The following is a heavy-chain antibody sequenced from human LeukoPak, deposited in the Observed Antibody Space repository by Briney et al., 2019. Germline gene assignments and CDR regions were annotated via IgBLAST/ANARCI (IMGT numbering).Heavy chain of an antibody. Sequence: SETLSLTCTVSGYSISSGYYWGWIRPPPGKGLEWIGSIYHSGSTYYNPSLKSRVTISVDTSKNQFSLKLSSVTAADTAVYYCARDLEWLGLDLSQFDYWGQGTLVTVSS. D-gene: IGHD3-3*01. CDR3: ARDLEWLGLDLSQFDY. CDR2: IYHSGST. V-gene: IGHV4-38-2*02. CDR1: GYSISSGYY. J-gene: IGHJ4*02.